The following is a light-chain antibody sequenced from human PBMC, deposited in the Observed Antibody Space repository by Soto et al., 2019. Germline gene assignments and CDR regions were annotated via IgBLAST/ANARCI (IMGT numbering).Light chain of an antibody. V-gene: IGKV3-20*01. CDR2: GAS. CDR3: QQYGSSPLT. CDR1: QNISNY. J-gene: IGKJ4*01. Sequence: EMVLTKSRGTLSLYPGKRASLSCRASQNISNYLIWYQQKPGQAPRLLIFGASNRATGIPDRFRGSGSGTDFTLTIRRLEPEDFAVYYCQQYGSSPLTFGGGTKVDIK.